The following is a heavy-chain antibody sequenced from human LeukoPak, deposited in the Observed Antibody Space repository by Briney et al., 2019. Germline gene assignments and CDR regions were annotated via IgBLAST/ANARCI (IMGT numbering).Heavy chain of an antibody. J-gene: IGHJ4*02. Sequence: SETLSLTCTVSGGSISSYYWSWIRQPPGKGLEWIGYIYYSGSTNYNPSLKSRVTISVDTSKNQFSLKLSSVTAADTAVYYCARVGYSYGIDYWGQGTLVTVSS. CDR1: GGSISSYY. CDR3: ARVGYSYGIDY. CDR2: IYYSGST. V-gene: IGHV4-59*01. D-gene: IGHD5-18*01.